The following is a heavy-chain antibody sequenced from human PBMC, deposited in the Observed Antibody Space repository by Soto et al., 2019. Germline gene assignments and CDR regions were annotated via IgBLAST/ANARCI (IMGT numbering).Heavy chain of an antibody. CDR1: CGSISSSSYY. Sequence: SETLSLTCTVSCGSISSSSYYWGWIRQPPGKGLEWIGSIYYSGSTYYNPSLKSRVTISVDTSKDQFSLKLSSVTAADTAVYYCARSVGSSWPNWFDPWGQGTLVTVSS. V-gene: IGHV4-39*01. CDR3: ARSVGSSWPNWFDP. CDR2: IYYSGST. D-gene: IGHD6-13*01. J-gene: IGHJ5*02.